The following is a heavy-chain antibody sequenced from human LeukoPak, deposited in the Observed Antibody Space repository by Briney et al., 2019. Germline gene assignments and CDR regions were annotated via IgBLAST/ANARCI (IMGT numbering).Heavy chain of an antibody. V-gene: IGHV4-61*02. D-gene: IGHD3-3*01. CDR1: GGSISSGSYY. Sequence: SETLSLTCTVSGGSISSGSYYWSWIRQPAGKGLEWIGRIYTSGSTNYNPSLKSRVTISVDTSKNQFSLKLSSVTAADTAVYYCAGGKPYLTIFGVVTYFDYWGQGTLVTVSS. CDR2: IYTSGST. CDR3: AGGKPYLTIFGVVTYFDY. J-gene: IGHJ4*02.